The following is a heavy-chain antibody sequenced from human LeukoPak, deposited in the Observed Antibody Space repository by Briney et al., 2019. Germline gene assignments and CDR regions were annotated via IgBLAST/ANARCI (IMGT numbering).Heavy chain of an antibody. J-gene: IGHJ5*02. CDR1: GGSISSYY. Sequence: SETLSLTCTVSGGSISSYYWSWIRQPPGKGLEWIGYIYYSGSTNYNPSLKSRVTISVDTSKNQFSLKLSSVTAADTAVYYCARGHSSSWVERGFDPWGQGTLVTVSS. CDR2: IYYSGST. CDR3: ARGHSSSWVERGFDP. D-gene: IGHD6-13*01. V-gene: IGHV4-59*12.